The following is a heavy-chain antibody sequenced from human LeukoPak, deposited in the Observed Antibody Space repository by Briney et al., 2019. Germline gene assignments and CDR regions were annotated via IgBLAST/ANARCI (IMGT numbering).Heavy chain of an antibody. D-gene: IGHD3-10*01. J-gene: IGHJ3*02. Sequence: SETLSLTCTVSGVSISSSSYYSGGIRQPPGKGLEWIGRLHYAGNTFLKPTLDSRATITGDKSKNQFSLKLRSATAADTAVYYCARAARLRITLVRLIHAAFDMWGQGTMVTVSS. V-gene: IGHV4-39*02. CDR1: GVSISSSSYY. CDR2: LHYAGNT. CDR3: ARAARLRITLVRLIHAAFDM.